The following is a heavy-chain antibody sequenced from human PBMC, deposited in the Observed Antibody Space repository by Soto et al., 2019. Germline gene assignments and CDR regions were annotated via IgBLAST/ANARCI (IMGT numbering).Heavy chain of an antibody. V-gene: IGHV3-48*02. Sequence: GGSLRLSCEASGFIFNDYSMNWFRQAPGKGLEWISYISSMSSTILHAESVKGRFTTSRDNAKNSLYLHMNRLRDEDTGVYYCARDRVPGSGLPAYWGQGTLVTVSS. D-gene: IGHD6-19*01. CDR2: ISSMSSTI. CDR3: ARDRVPGSGLPAY. J-gene: IGHJ4*02. CDR1: GFIFNDYS.